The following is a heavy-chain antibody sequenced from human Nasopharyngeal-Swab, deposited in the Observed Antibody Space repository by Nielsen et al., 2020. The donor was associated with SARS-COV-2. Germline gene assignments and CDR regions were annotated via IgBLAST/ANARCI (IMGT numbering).Heavy chain of an antibody. V-gene: IGHV2-70*17. CDR1: GFSLTTSGMC. D-gene: IGHD6-19*01. Sequence: SGPTLVKPTQTLKLTCTFSGFSLTTSGMCVSWIRQAPGKDTEWLARIDWDDDKFYATSLGSRPTISKDTSKNQVVLTMANMDPVDTATYFCARTPNGALAGPGAFSFDYWGQGSLVTVSS. CDR3: ARTPNGALAGPGAFSFDY. CDR2: IDWDDDK. J-gene: IGHJ4*02.